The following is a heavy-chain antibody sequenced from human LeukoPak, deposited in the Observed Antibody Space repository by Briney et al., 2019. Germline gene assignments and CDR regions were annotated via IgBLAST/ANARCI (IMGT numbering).Heavy chain of an antibody. Sequence: SETLCLTCTVSGGSISSYYWSWGRQPAGKGMEGMGRIYTSGSTNYNPSLKSRVTMSVDTSKTQFSLKLSSVTAADTAVYYCARDDNRGYCSGGSCPPMDVWGKGTTVTVSS. J-gene: IGHJ6*04. CDR3: ARDDNRGYCSGGSCPPMDV. V-gene: IGHV4-4*07. CDR1: GGSISSYY. D-gene: IGHD2-15*01. CDR2: IYTSGST.